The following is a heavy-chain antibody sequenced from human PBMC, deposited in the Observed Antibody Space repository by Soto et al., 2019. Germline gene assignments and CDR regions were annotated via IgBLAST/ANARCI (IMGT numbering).Heavy chain of an antibody. J-gene: IGHJ2*01. CDR3: ARDKKHRPPYSYFDL. CDR1: GFTVSSNY. Sequence: GGSLRLSCAASGFTVSSNYMSWVRQAPGKGLEWVSVIYSGGSTYYADSVKGRFTISRDNSKNTLYLQMNRLRAEDTAVYYCARDKKHRPPYSYFDLWGRGTLVTVSS. CDR2: IYSGGST. V-gene: IGHV3-53*01.